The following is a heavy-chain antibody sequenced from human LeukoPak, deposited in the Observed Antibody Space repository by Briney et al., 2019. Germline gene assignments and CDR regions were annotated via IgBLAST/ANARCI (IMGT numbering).Heavy chain of an antibody. CDR1: GYTFTSYG. V-gene: IGHV1-18*01. CDR3: ARDYRIAAARTTYYYYYGMDV. D-gene: IGHD6-13*01. J-gene: IGHJ6*02. CDR2: ISAYNGNT. Sequence: ASVKVSCTASGYTFTSYGISWVRQAPGQGLEWMGWISAYNGNTNYAQKLQGRVTMTTDTSTSTAYMELRSLRSDDTAVYYCARDYRIAAARTTYYYYYGMDVWGQGTTVTVSS.